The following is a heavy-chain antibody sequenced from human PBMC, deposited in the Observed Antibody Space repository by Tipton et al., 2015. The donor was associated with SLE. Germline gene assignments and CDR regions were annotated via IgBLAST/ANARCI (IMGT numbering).Heavy chain of an antibody. Sequence: QLVQSGAEMKTPGASMKVSCKASGFTFSDYYLHWVRQAPGQGLEWMGRINLDIGGANYAQSFQGRVTLTRDTSMNTAYMELSSLRSDDTAVFYCATERILGTTWLFDHWGQGTLVTVSS. D-gene: IGHD1-26*01. J-gene: IGHJ5*02. CDR1: GFTFSDYY. CDR3: ATERILGTTWLFDH. CDR2: INLDIGGA. V-gene: IGHV1-2*06.